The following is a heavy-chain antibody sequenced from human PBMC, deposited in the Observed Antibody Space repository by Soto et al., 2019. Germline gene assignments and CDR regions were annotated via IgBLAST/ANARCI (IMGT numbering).Heavy chain of an antibody. Sequence: QVHLQQWGAGLLKPSETLSLTCAVSGGRFSIYFWSWIRQAPGMGLEWIGEINHSGDTHFDPSLASRVTMSADTSTNQLSLDLRAVTAADSGVYYWRGPRGYSLGVWGQGTLVTVSA. CDR3: RGPRGYSLGV. J-gene: IGHJ1*01. CDR2: INHSGDT. CDR1: GGRFSIYF. V-gene: IGHV4-34*01. D-gene: IGHD1-26*01.